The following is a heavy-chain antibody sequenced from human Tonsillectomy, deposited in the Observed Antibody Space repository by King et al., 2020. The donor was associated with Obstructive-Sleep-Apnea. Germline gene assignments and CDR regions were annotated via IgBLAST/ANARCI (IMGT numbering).Heavy chain of an antibody. J-gene: IGHJ4*02. CDR2: ISSTGTYI. CDR1: GFTFTDYDYY. D-gene: IGHD7-27*01. V-gene: IGHV3-11*06. CDR3: ARGSGDWPVDS. Sequence: VQLVESGGGVVKPGGSLRLSCAASGFTFTDYDYYMSWIRQAPGKGLEWVAYISSTGTYIKYADSLKGRFTISRDNAANSVYLQMNSLRADDTALYFCARGSGDWPVDSWGQGTLVIVPS.